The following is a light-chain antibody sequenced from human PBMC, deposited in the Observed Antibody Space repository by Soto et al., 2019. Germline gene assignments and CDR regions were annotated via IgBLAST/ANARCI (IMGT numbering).Light chain of an antibody. J-gene: IGKJ3*01. CDR3: MQALQTPLFT. V-gene: IGKV2-28*01. CDR2: LGS. CDR1: QSLLHSDGYNY. Sequence: DIEMTQSPLYLPVTPGEPASISCRSSQSLLHSDGYNYLDWYLQKPGQSPQLLIYLGSNRASGVPDRFSGSGSGTDFTLKISRVEAEDVGVYYCMQALQTPLFTFGPGTKVDLK.